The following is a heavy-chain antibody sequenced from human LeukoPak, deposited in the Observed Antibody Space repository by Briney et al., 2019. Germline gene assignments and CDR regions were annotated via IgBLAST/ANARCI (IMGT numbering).Heavy chain of an antibody. CDR2: INPSGGST. Sequence: GASVKVSCKASGYTFTSYYMHWVRQAPGQGLEWMGIINPSGGSTSCAQKFQGIVTMTRDTSTSTVYMELSSLRSEDTAVYYCARVVAVGDFDYWGQGTLVTVSS. J-gene: IGHJ4*02. V-gene: IGHV1-46*01. D-gene: IGHD6-19*01. CDR1: GYTFTSYY. CDR3: ARVVAVGDFDY.